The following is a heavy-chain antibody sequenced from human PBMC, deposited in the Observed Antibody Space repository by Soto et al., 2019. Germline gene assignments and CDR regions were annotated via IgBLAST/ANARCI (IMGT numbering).Heavy chain of an antibody. J-gene: IGHJ6*02. V-gene: IGHV3-33*01. CDR2: IWYDGSNK. CDR1: GFTFSSYG. D-gene: IGHD3-10*01. Sequence: PGGSLILSCAASGFTFSSYGMHWVRQAPGKGLEWVAVIWYDGSNKYYADSVKGRFTISRDNSKNTLYLQMNSLRAEDTAVYYCARVFYTGSFPYGMDVWGQGTTVTVSS. CDR3: ARVFYTGSFPYGMDV.